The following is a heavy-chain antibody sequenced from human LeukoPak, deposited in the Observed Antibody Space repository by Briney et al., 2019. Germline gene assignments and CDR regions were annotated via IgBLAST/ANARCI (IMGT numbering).Heavy chain of an antibody. Sequence: PGGSLRLSCAASGFTFRNHWMHWVRQTPGKGLVWVSRISSDGSSTTYADSVKGRFTISRANAKNTLYLQMNNLRAEDTAMYYCARDQRVTGRPDIDYWGQGTLVIVSS. CDR1: GFTFRNHW. CDR2: ISSDGSST. CDR3: ARDQRVTGRPDIDY. J-gene: IGHJ4*02. D-gene: IGHD6-6*01. V-gene: IGHV3-74*03.